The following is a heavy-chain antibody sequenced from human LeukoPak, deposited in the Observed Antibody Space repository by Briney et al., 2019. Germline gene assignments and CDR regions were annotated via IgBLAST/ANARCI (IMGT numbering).Heavy chain of an antibody. D-gene: IGHD3-16*01. V-gene: IGHV3-21*01. CDR3: AKDLGPLGYYFDY. CDR1: GFTFSSYS. CDR2: ISSSSSYI. Sequence: PGGSLRLSCAASGFTFSSYSMNWVRQAPGKGLEWVSSISSSSSYIYYADSVKGRFTISRDNSKNTLYLQMNSLRAEDTAVYYCAKDLGPLGYYFDYWGQGTLVTVSS. J-gene: IGHJ4*02.